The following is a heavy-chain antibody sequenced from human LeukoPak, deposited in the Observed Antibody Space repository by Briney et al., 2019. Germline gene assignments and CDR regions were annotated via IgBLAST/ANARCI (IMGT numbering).Heavy chain of an antibody. V-gene: IGHV3-30*18. CDR2: ISYDGSNK. J-gene: IGHJ4*02. CDR1: GFTFSTYG. Sequence: GGSLRLSCTASGFTFSTYGMHWVRQAPGKGLEWVALISYDGSNKYYADSVKGRFTISRDNSKNTLYLQMNGLRAEDTAVYYCAKSGSTRGESDFWGQGTLVTVSS. CDR3: AKSGSTRGESDF. D-gene: IGHD1-26*01.